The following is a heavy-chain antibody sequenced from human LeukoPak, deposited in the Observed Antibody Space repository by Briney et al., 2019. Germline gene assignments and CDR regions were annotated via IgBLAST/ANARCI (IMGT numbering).Heavy chain of an antibody. CDR2: IYYSGST. D-gene: IGHD1-26*01. V-gene: IGHV4-59*08. CDR1: GGSISSYY. J-gene: IGHJ4*02. CDR3: ARHTRPYSGTYYIDY. Sequence: SETLSLTCTVSGGSISSYYWSWIRQPPGKGLEWIGYIYYSGSTNYNPSLKSRVTISGDTSKNQFSLKLSSVTAADTAVYFCARHTRPYSGTYYIDYWGQGTLVTVSS.